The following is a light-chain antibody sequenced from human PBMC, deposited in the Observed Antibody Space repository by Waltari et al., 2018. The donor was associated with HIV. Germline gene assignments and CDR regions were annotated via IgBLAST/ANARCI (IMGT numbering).Light chain of an antibody. CDR3: QHSYTTPWT. J-gene: IGKJ1*01. CDR2: AAS. CDR1: QNIRNY. Sequence: DIQMTQSPSSLSASVGDRVTIICRASQNIRNYLNWYQQKPGKAPNLLIYAASSLQSGVPSRFRGSGSGTDFTLTISSLQPEAFATYYCQHSYTTPWTFGQGTKVEIK. V-gene: IGKV1-39*01.